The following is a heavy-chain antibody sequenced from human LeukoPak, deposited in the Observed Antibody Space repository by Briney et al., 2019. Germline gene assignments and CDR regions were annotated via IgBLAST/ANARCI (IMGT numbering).Heavy chain of an antibody. CDR3: ARARSGWYGDYFDY. J-gene: IGHJ4*02. Sequence: SETLSLTCTVSGGSIISYYWSWIRQPPGKGLEWIGYIYYSGSTNYNPSLKSRVTISVDTSKNQFSLKLSSVTAADTAVYYCARARSGWYGDYFDYWGQGTLVTVSS. CDR2: IYYSGST. D-gene: IGHD6-19*01. V-gene: IGHV4-59*01. CDR1: GGSIISYY.